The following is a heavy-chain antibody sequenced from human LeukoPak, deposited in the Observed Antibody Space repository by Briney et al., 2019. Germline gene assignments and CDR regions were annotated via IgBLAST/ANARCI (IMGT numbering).Heavy chain of an antibody. J-gene: IGHJ4*02. V-gene: IGHV1-69*04. D-gene: IGHD3-22*01. CDR2: IIPILGIA. CDR1: GGTFSSYA. CDR3: ARDLYYDSSGAFDY. Sequence: SVKVSCKASGGTFSSYAISWVRQAPGQGLEWMGRIIPILGIANYAQKFQGRVTITADKSTSTAYMELSSLRSEDTAVYYCARDLYYDSSGAFDYWGQGTLVIVSS.